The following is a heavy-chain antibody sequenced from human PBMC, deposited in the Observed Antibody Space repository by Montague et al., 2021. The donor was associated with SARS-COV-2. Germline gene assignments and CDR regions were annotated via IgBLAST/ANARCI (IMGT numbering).Heavy chain of an antibody. Sequence: SETLSLTCTVSGGSISSSSYYWGWIRQPPEKGLEWIGSIYYSGSTYYNPPLKSRVTISVDTSKNQFSLKLSSVTAADTAVYYCARVGRQQLVRLSGMDVWGQGTTVTVSS. D-gene: IGHD6-13*01. V-gene: IGHV4-39*07. CDR2: IYYSGST. CDR3: ARVGRQQLVRLSGMDV. J-gene: IGHJ6*02. CDR1: GGSISSSSYY.